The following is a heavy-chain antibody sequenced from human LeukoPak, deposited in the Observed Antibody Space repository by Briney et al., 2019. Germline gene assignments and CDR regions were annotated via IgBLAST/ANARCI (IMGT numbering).Heavy chain of an antibody. J-gene: IGHJ4*02. V-gene: IGHV3-23*01. CDR2: ISGSDGST. Sequence: GGSLRLSCAASGFTFSSYAMSWVRQAPGKGLKWVSAISGSDGSTYYADSVKGRFTISRDNSKNTLYLQMNSLRAEDTAVYYCAKDPYSYGYPYYFDYWGQGTLVTVSS. CDR3: AKDPYSYGYPYYFDY. CDR1: GFTFSSYA. D-gene: IGHD5-18*01.